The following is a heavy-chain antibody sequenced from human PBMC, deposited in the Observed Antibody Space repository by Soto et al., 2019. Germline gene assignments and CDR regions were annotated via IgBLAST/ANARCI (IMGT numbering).Heavy chain of an antibody. CDR3: ARLNGYCISTNCHGYYGMDV. CDR2: INHSGRI. D-gene: IGHD2-2*03. CDR1: GGSFSGYY. J-gene: IGHJ6*02. Sequence: PSETLSLTCAVFGGSFSGYYWDWIRQPPGKGLEWIGEINHSGRINYNPSLKSRVTISVDMSKNQFSLKLSSVTAADTAVYYCARLNGYCISTNCHGYYGMDVWGQGTTVTVSS. V-gene: IGHV4-34*01.